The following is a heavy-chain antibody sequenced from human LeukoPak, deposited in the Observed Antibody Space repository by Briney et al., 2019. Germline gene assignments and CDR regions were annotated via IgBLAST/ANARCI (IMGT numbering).Heavy chain of an antibody. J-gene: IGHJ4*02. CDR1: GFTFRGHG. CDR3: AKDHGYPLGFDY. D-gene: IGHD5-18*01. CDR2: ISYDGSDK. V-gene: IGHV3-30*18. Sequence: PGGSLRLSCAASGFTFRGHGMHWVRQAPGKGLEWVAVISYDGSDKYYADSVKGRFTISRDSSKNTLYLQMNSLGADDTAVYYCAKDHGYPLGFDYWGQGTLVTVSS.